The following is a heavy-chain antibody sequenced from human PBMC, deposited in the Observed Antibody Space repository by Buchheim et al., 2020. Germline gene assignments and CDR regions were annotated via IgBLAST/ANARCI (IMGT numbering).Heavy chain of an antibody. V-gene: IGHV3-66*02. CDR3: EKDGTVGGYYSNPLLKVFDY. CDR1: GFTVSSSC. D-gene: IGHD2-8*02. CDR2: IYSGGST. Sequence: EVQLVESGGGLVQPGGSLRLSCAASGFTVSSSCMSWVRQAPGKGLEWVSVIYSGGSTYYADSVKGRFTIIRDISKNTLFLQMNSLGTEDTAVYYCEKDGTVGGYYSNPLLKVFDYWGQGTL. J-gene: IGHJ4*02.